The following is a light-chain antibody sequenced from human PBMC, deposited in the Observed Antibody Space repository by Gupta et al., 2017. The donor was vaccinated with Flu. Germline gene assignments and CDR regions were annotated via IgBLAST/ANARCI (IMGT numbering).Light chain of an antibody. CDR3: NSLDTYVAHYV. Sequence: GQTVRITSQGDSLRGYFASWYQQRPGQAPRLVIYGDNRRPSGIPDRFSGSSSGSTASLTITGAQAEDEADYFCNSLDTYVAHYVFGPGTKVTVL. CDR1: SLRGYF. V-gene: IGLV3-19*01. J-gene: IGLJ1*01. CDR2: GDN.